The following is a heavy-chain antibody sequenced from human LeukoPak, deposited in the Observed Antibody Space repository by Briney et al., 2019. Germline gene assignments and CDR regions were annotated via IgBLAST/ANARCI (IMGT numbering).Heavy chain of an antibody. J-gene: IGHJ4*02. CDR1: GDSISIYY. Sequence: SETLSLTCSVSGDSISIYYWSWIRQPPGKGLEWIGYIYNSGSTNYNPSLKSRVTISVDTSKNQFSLKVTSVTAADTAVYYCARDRELGYWGQGTLVTVSS. D-gene: IGHD3-10*01. V-gene: IGHV4-59*01. CDR3: ARDRELGY. CDR2: IYNSGST.